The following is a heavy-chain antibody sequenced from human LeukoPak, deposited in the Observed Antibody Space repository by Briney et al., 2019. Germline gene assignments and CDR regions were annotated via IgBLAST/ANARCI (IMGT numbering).Heavy chain of an antibody. J-gene: IGHJ4*02. CDR1: GFIFEDRT. CDR2: IKQDGSEK. V-gene: IGHV3-7*01. D-gene: IGHD1-26*01. CDR3: ARDDGGSYPTVCDC. Sequence: GGSLRLSCAVSGFIFEDRTMNWVRQTPGKGLEWVANIKQDGSEKYYVDSVKGRFTISRDNAKNSLYLQMNSLRAEDTAVYYCARDDGGSYPTVCDCWGQGTLVTVSS.